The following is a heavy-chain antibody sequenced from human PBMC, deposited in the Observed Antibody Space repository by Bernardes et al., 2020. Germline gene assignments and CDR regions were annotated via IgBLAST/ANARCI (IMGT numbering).Heavy chain of an antibody. CDR3: VRDRRPHDYVWGSYAFDI. CDR2: ISGSSSYI. CDR1: GFTFSTYT. D-gene: IGHD3-16*01. J-gene: IGHJ3*02. Sequence: GGSLRLSCSASGFTFSTYTMNWVRQAPGKGLEWVSSISGSSSYIYYADSVKGRCTISRDNAKNSLYLQVNSLRAEETAVYYCVRDRRPHDYVWGSYAFDIWGPGTTVTVSS. V-gene: IGHV3-21*06.